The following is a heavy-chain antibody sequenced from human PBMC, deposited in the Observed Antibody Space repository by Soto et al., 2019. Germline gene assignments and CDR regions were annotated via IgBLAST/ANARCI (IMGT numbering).Heavy chain of an antibody. CDR1: GFTFSNAW. CDR2: IKSKTDGGTT. D-gene: IGHD3-10*01. Sequence: GGSLRLSCAASGFTFSNAWMSWVRQAPGKGLEWVGRIKSKTDGGTTDYAAPVKGRFTISRDDSKNTLYLQMNSLKTEDTAVYYCTTRRGILWFGELVGDTIVPGDYWGQGTLVTVSS. V-gene: IGHV3-15*01. CDR3: TTRRGILWFGELVGDTIVPGDY. J-gene: IGHJ4*02.